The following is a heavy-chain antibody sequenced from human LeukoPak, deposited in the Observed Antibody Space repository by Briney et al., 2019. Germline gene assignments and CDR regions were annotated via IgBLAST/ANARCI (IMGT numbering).Heavy chain of an antibody. J-gene: IGHJ5*02. D-gene: IGHD2/OR15-2a*01. CDR2: ITGSSSFI. V-gene: IGHV3-21*01. CDR3: ARTALYDGDHVDWFDP. CDR1: GFTFSHYS. Sequence: GGSLRLSCAASGFTFSHYSMNWVRQAPGKGLEWVSSITGSSSFIHYADSVKGRFTISRDNAKNSLYLQMNSLRADDTALYYCARTALYDGDHVDWFDPWGQGTLVTVSS.